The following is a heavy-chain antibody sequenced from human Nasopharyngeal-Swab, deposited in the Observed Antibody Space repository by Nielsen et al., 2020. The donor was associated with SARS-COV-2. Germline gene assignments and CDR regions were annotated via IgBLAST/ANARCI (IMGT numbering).Heavy chain of an antibody. CDR2: ISYSGNT. J-gene: IGHJ2*01. V-gene: IGHV4-39*07. CDR1: GGSLSSTGNY. CDR3: ARPPRTTSYYWYFDL. Sequence: SETLSLTCTVSGGSLSSTGNYWVWIRQPPGKGLEWIGTISYSGNTYYNPSLKSRVTISVDTSKNQFSLKLNSVTTADTAMYYCARPPRTTSYYWYFDLWGRGTLVTVSS. D-gene: IGHD1-14*01.